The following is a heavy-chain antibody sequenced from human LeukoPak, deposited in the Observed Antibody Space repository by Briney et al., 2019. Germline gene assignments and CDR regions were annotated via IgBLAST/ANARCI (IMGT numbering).Heavy chain of an antibody. J-gene: IGHJ4*02. CDR2: ISWNSGSI. V-gene: IGHV3-9*01. D-gene: IGHD3-10*01. CDR3: AKGRLLWFGELVDFDY. Sequence: GRSLRLSCAASGFTFDDYAMHWVRQAPGKGLEWVSGISWNSGSIGYADSVEGRFTISRDNAKNSLYLQMNSLRAEDTALYYCAKGRLLWFGELVDFDYWGQGTLVTVSS. CDR1: GFTFDDYA.